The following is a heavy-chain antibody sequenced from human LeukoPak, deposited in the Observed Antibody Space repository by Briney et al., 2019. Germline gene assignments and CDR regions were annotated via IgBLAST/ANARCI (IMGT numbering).Heavy chain of an antibody. CDR1: GFTFSSYA. CDR3: ARDRDYRPSFFDY. J-gene: IGHJ4*02. V-gene: IGHV3-30-3*01. Sequence: PGRSLRLSCAASGFTFSSYAMHWVRQAPGKGLERVAVISYDGSNKYYADSVKGRFTISRDNSKNTLYLQMNSLRAEDTAVYYCARDRDYRPSFFDYWGQGTLVTVSS. CDR2: ISYDGSNK. D-gene: IGHD4-11*01.